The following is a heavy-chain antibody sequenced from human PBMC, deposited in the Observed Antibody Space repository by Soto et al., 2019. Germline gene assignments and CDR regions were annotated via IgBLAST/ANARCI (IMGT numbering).Heavy chain of an antibody. Sequence: QVQLVQSGAEVKKPGSSVKVSCKASGGTFSSYTISWVRQAPGQGLEWMGRIIPILGIANYAQMFQGRVTITADKSTSTAYMELSSLRSEDTAVYYCARDAPIAARTLDYWGQGTLVTVSS. V-gene: IGHV1-69*08. CDR1: GGTFSSYT. CDR3: ARDAPIAARTLDY. D-gene: IGHD6-6*01. J-gene: IGHJ4*02. CDR2: IIPILGIA.